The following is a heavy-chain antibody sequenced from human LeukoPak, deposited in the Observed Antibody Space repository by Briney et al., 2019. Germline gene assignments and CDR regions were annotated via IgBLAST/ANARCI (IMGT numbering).Heavy chain of an antibody. CDR3: ARAYSTSSPFDY. J-gene: IGHJ4*02. Sequence: ASVKVSCKASGYIFTGHYIHWVRQAPGHGLECMGMVNPSGGSTSYTQKFQGRVTMTGDTSMSTVYLELSSLRSEDTAVYYCARAYSTSSPFDYWGQGTLVTVSS. CDR2: VNPSGGST. D-gene: IGHD6-6*01. CDR1: GYIFTGHY. V-gene: IGHV1-46*01.